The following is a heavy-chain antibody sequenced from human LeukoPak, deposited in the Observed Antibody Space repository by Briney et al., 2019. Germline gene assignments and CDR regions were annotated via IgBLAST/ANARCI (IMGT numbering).Heavy chain of an antibody. Sequence: PSETLSLTCTVSGGAISSSSYYWGWIRQPPGKGLEWIGNISYSGSTYYNPSLKSRVTISVDSSKNQFSLKLSSVTAADTAVYYCARQKSYYYGSGSYFPDYWGQGTLVTVSS. CDR2: ISYSGST. D-gene: IGHD3-10*01. CDR1: GGAISSSSYY. V-gene: IGHV4-39*01. J-gene: IGHJ4*02. CDR3: ARQKSYYYGSGSYFPDY.